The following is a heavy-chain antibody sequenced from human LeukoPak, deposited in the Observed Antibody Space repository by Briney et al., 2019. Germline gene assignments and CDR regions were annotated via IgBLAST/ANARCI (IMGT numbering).Heavy chain of an antibody. CDR2: INPSGGST. J-gene: IGHJ4*02. D-gene: IGHD5-24*01. CDR3: ARDAFPSGGDGYNYKY. Sequence: ASVKVSCKASGYTFTSYDINWVRQATGQGLEWMGIINPSGGSTSYAQKFQGRVTMTRDMSTSTVYMELSSLRSEDTAVYYCARDAFPSGGDGYNYKYWGQGTLVTVSS. CDR1: GYTFTSYD. V-gene: IGHV1-46*01.